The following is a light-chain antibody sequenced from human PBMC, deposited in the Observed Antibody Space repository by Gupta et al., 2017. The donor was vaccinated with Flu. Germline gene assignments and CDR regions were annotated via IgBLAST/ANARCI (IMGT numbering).Light chain of an antibody. J-gene: IGLJ3*02. CDR3: QVYDGGVWV. V-gene: IGLV7-43*01. Sequence: TVVTQEASVTVSPGGTVTLTCASHTGTVSSAYYANWFQQKPGHAHRVVIFGTNNRPAPTPVRFSGSVGGGKAARTVSGGQAEDDDDYHCQVYDGGVWVFGGGTKLTVL. CDR2: GTN. CDR1: TGTVSSAYY.